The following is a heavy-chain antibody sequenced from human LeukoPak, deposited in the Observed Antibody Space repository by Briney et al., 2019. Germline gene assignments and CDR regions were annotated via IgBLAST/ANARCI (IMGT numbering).Heavy chain of an antibody. D-gene: IGHD2-2*01. CDR2: INHSGST. Sequence: PSGTLALPFAVHGGSFWRYYWSWIRPPPGKALEWIGEINHSGSTNHNPSLKSRVTISIDTYKNQFSLKLRSVTAADTAVYYCARPIDCSATTCSSPFDYWGQGSLVTVSA. V-gene: IGHV4-34*01. CDR3: ARPIDCSATTCSSPFDY. CDR1: GGSFWRYY. J-gene: IGHJ4*02.